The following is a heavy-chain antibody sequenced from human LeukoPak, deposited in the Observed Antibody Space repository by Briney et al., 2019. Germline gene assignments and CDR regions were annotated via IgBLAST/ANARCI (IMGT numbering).Heavy chain of an antibody. CDR1: GGSISSYY. Sequence: SETLSLTCTVSGGSISSYYWSWIRQPPGKGLEWIGYIYYSGSTNYNPSLKSRVTISVDTSKNQFSLNLSSVTAADTAVYYCATMEESNDIVVVWGQGTLVTVSS. J-gene: IGHJ4*02. CDR3: ATMEESNDIVVV. D-gene: IGHD2-2*01. V-gene: IGHV4-59*12. CDR2: IYYSGST.